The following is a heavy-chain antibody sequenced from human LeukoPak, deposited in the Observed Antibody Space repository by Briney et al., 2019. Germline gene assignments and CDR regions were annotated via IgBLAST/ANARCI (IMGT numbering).Heavy chain of an antibody. J-gene: IGHJ3*02. V-gene: IGHV3-64*01. CDR1: GFTLSSYA. CDR2: ISSNGGST. D-gene: IGHD3-10*01. Sequence: GGSLRLSCAASGFTLSSYAMHWVRQAPGRGLEYVSAISSNGGSTYYANSVKGRFTISRDNSKNTLYLQMGSLRAEDMAVYYCARDLGFGELSLDDAFDIWGQGTMVTVSS. CDR3: ARDLGFGELSLDDAFDI.